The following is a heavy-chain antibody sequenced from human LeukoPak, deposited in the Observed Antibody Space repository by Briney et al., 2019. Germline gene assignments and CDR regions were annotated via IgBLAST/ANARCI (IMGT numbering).Heavy chain of an antibody. Sequence: ASVKVSCKASGGTFSSYAISWARQAPGQGLEWMGGIIPIFGTANYAQKFQGRVTITADESTSTAYMELSSLRSEDTAVYYCARDRYGSGSYYYFQHWGQGTLVTVSS. D-gene: IGHD3-10*01. CDR2: IIPIFGTA. V-gene: IGHV1-69*13. CDR3: ARDRYGSGSYYYFQH. J-gene: IGHJ1*01. CDR1: GGTFSSYA.